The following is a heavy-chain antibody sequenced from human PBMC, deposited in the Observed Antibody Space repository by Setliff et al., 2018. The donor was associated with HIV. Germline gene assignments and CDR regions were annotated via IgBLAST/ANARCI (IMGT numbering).Heavy chain of an antibody. V-gene: IGHV4-34*01. CDR2: IRHSGNT. D-gene: IGHD1-26*01. CDR1: GESFRGHF. CDR3: AKTSVGATGLYAFDI. Sequence: SETLSLTCVVNGESFRGHFWTWIRQIPGKGLQWIGEIRHSGNTNYNPSLKSRVTISADTSNNQFSLRLTSMTAADTAVYYCAKTSVGATGLYAFDIWGQGTMVTVSS. J-gene: IGHJ3*02.